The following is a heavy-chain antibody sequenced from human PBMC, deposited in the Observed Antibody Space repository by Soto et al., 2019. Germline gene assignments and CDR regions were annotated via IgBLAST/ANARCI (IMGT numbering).Heavy chain of an antibody. CDR2: ISAYNGNT. CDR1: GYTFTSYG. CDR3: ARVWFGDPKRGADWFDP. D-gene: IGHD3-10*01. J-gene: IGHJ5*02. V-gene: IGHV1-18*04. Sequence: SVKVSCKASGYTFTSYGISWVRQAPGQGLEWMGWISAYNGNTNYAQKLQGRVTMTTDTSTSTAYMELRSLRSDDTAVYYCARVWFGDPKRGADWFDPWGQGTLVTVSS.